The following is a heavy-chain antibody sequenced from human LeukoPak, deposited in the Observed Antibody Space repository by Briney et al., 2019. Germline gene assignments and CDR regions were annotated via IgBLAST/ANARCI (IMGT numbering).Heavy chain of an antibody. Sequence: PGGSLRLSCAASGFTFSSYSMNWVRQAPGKGLEWVSYISSSSTIYYADSVKGRFTISRDNAKNSLYLQMNSLRDEDTAVYYCARAHPRLYCGGDCYLPDYWGQGTLVTVSS. D-gene: IGHD2-21*02. CDR2: ISSSSTI. CDR3: ARAHPRLYCGGDCYLPDY. CDR1: GFTFSSYS. V-gene: IGHV3-48*02. J-gene: IGHJ4*02.